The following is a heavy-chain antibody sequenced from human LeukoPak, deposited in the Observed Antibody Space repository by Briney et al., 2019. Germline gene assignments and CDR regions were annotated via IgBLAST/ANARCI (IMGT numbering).Heavy chain of an antibody. CDR1: GYTLTELS. Sequence: ASVKVSCKVSGYTLTELSMHWVRQAPGKGLEWMGGFDPEDGETIYAQKFQGRVTMTEDTSTDTAYMELSRLRSDDTAVYYCATAAAYCSSTSCYEVEYFDYWGQGTLVTVSS. CDR2: FDPEDGET. J-gene: IGHJ4*02. V-gene: IGHV1-24*01. D-gene: IGHD2-2*01. CDR3: ATAAAYCSSTSCYEVEYFDY.